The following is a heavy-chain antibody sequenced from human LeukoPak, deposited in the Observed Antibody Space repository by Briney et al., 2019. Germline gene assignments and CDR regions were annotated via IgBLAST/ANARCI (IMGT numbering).Heavy chain of an antibody. CDR1: GYTFTTYP. V-gene: IGHV1-46*01. CDR3: VRHNHMDV. J-gene: IGHJ6*02. Sequence: GASVKVSCKASGYTFTTYPMHWVRQAPGQGLEWMAIINLSGGSTDYTQKFQGRVTVTRDTSTSTVYMELSSLRSEDTAVYYCVRHNHMDVWGQGTRSPSP. CDR2: INLSGGST.